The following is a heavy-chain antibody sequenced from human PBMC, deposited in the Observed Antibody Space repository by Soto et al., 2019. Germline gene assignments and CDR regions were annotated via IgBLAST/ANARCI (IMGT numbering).Heavy chain of an antibody. CDR1: GGSISSGNYY. CDR3: ATMGTPATGLYYFDY. Sequence: QVQLQESGAGLVKPSQTLSLTCTVSGGSISSGNYYWSWIRQPPGKGLEWSGFISYSGSTYYSASLKSRFTISVDTSKNQFSLNLSFVTAADTAVYYCATMGTPATGLYYFDYWGQGTLVTVSS. J-gene: IGHJ4*02. V-gene: IGHV4-30-4*01. D-gene: IGHD1-1*01. CDR2: ISYSGST.